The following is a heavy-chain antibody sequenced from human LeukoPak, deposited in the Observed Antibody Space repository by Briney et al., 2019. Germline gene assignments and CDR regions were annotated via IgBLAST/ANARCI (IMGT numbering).Heavy chain of an antibody. Sequence: PGGSLRLSCAASGFTFSTYAMSWVRQAPGKRLEWVSCISGSGGNTYYSDSVKGRFTISRDNSKNTLFLQVNSLRVEDTAVYYCVKERLSGSWYEGPNWGQGTLVTVSS. J-gene: IGHJ1*01. CDR3: VKERLSGSWYEGPN. CDR2: ISGSGGNT. CDR1: GFTFSTYA. V-gene: IGHV3-23*01. D-gene: IGHD6-13*01.